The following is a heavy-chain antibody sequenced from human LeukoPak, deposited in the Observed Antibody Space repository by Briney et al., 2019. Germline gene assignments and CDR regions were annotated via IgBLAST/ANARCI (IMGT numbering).Heavy chain of an antibody. D-gene: IGHD3-3*01. Sequence: SETLSLTCGVSGGSISRGGYSWSWIRQPPGKGLEWIGYIYQSGSTYYNPSLKSRVTISIDRSKNQFSLKLSSVAAADTAVYYCAKGVGVRRFLEWLDYWGQGTLVTVSS. CDR2: IYQSGST. V-gene: IGHV4-30-2*01. CDR1: GGSISRGGYS. CDR3: AKGVGVRRFLEWLDY. J-gene: IGHJ4*02.